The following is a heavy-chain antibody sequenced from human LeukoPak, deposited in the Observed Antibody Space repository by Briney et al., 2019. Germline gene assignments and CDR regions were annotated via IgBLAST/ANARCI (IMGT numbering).Heavy chain of an antibody. D-gene: IGHD6-13*01. CDR3: AIPRSSSWYPPFYYFDY. J-gene: IGHJ4*02. CDR2: ISAYNGNT. V-gene: IGHV1-18*01. CDR1: GYTFTSYG. Sequence: GASVKVSCKASGYTFTSYGISWVRQAPGQGLEWMGWISAYNGNTNYAQKLQGRATMTTDTSTSTAYMELRSLRSDDTAVYYCAIPRSSSWYPPFYYFDYWGQGTLVTVSS.